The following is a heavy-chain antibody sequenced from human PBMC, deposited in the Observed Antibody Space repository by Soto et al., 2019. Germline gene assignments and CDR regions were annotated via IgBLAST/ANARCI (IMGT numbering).Heavy chain of an antibody. D-gene: IGHD2-21*01. V-gene: IGHV3-23*01. Sequence: GGSLILSCAASGFTFSSYAMSWVRQAPGKGLEWVSAISGSGGSTYYADSVKGRFTISRDNSKNTLYLQMNSLRAEDTAVYYCAKDRYCGGDCYSPAEYFQHWGQGTLVTVSS. CDR3: AKDRYCGGDCYSPAEYFQH. J-gene: IGHJ1*01. CDR2: ISGSGGST. CDR1: GFTFSSYA.